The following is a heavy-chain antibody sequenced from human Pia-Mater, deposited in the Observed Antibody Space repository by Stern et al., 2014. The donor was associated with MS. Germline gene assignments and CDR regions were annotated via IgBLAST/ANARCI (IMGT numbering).Heavy chain of an antibody. D-gene: IGHD6-6*01. CDR3: VKDVDSSVAVSFDY. CDR2: ISWDSGGV. J-gene: IGHJ4*02. Sequence: VQLVESGGGLVQPGGARRLSGGASGFPLADQATHWVRLSPGMGLEWVSGISWDSGGVNYADSVKGRFTISRDNDKNSLFLQMNSLRPEDTALYFCVKDVDSSVAVSFDYWGQGTLVSVSS. V-gene: IGHV3-9*01. CDR1: GFPLADQA.